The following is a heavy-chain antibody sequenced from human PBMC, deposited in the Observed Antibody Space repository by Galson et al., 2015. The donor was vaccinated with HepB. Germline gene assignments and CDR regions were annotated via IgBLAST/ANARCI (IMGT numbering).Heavy chain of an antibody. D-gene: IGHD5-18*01. CDR3: ARDGVEVTAIVDY. V-gene: IGHV3-48*01. CDR2: ISSSSSTI. CDR1: GFTFSSYS. Sequence: SLRLSCAASGFTFSSYSMNWVRQAPGKGLEWVSYISSSSSTIYYADSVKGRFTISRDNAKISLYLQMNSLRAEDTAVYYCARDGVEVTAIVDYWGQGTLVTVSS. J-gene: IGHJ4*02.